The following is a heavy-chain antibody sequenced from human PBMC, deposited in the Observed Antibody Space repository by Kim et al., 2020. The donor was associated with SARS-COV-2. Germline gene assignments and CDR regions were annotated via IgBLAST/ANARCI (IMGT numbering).Heavy chain of an antibody. V-gene: IGHV3-23*01. CDR3: AKVQRSRYSSSWYRGPSSFDYYYGMDV. CDR2: ISGSGGST. D-gene: IGHD6-13*01. Sequence: GGSLRLSCAASGFTFSSYAMSWVRQAPGKGLEWVSAISGSGGSTYYADSVKGRFTISRDNSKNTLYLQMNSLRAEDTAVYYCAKVQRSRYSSSWYRGPSSFDYYYGMDVWGQGTTVTVSS. CDR1: GFTFSSYA. J-gene: IGHJ6*02.